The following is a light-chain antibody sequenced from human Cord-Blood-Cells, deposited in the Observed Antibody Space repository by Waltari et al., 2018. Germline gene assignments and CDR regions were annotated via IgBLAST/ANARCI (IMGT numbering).Light chain of an antibody. CDR1: QSVSSY. V-gene: IGKV3-11*01. CDR3: QQRSNWPMYT. CDR2: DAS. Sequence: DIVLTQSPATLSLSPGETATLPCRASQSVSSYLAWYQQKPGQAPRLLIYDASTRATGIPARFSGSGSGTDFTLTISSLEPEDFAVYYCQQRSNWPMYTFGQGTKLEIK. J-gene: IGKJ2*01.